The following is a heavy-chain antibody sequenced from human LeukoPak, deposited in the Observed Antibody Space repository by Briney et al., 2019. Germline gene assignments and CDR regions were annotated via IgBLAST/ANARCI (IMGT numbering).Heavy chain of an antibody. CDR1: GFTFSNYA. Sequence: GGSLRLSCAASGFTFSNYAMSWVRQAPGKGLEWVSDMSDTGAYTNYLGSVKGRFTISRDYSENMLYLQMSSLRVEDTAVYYCVRKWNGGFDIWGQGTMVTVSS. CDR2: MSDTGAYT. D-gene: IGHD1-1*01. CDR3: VRKWNGGFDI. V-gene: IGHV3-23*01. J-gene: IGHJ3*02.